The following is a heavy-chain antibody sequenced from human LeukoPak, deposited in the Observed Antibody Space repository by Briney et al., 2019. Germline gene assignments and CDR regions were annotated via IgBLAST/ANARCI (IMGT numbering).Heavy chain of an antibody. CDR2: ISSNGGST. J-gene: IGHJ4*01. V-gene: IGHV3-64*01. D-gene: IGHD2-2*01. Sequence: GGSLRLSCAASGFTFSSYAMHWVRQAPGKGLEYVSAISSNGGSTYYANSVKGRFTISRDNSKNTLYLQMGSLRAEDMAVYYCARDAGHCSSTSCENAYGGQGTLVTVSS. CDR3: ARDAGHCSSTSCENAY. CDR1: GFTFSSYA.